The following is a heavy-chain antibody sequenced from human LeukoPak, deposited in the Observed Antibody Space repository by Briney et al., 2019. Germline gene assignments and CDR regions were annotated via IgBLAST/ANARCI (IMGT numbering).Heavy chain of an antibody. CDR1: GYTFTSYY. Sequence: ASVKVSCKASGYTFTSYYMHWVRQAPGQGLEWMGIINPSGGSTSYAQKFQGRVTMTRDTSTSTVYMELSSQRSEDTAVYYCARDPADYDFWSGYWGTNWFDPWGQGTLVTVSS. CDR2: INPSGGST. J-gene: IGHJ5*02. V-gene: IGHV1-46*01. CDR3: ARDPADYDFWSGYWGTNWFDP. D-gene: IGHD3-3*01.